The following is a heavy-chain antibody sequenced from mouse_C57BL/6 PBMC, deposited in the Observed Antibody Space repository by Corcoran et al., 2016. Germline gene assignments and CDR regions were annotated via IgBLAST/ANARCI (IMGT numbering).Heavy chain of an antibody. CDR2: INTYSGVP. CDR1: GYTFTTYG. CDR3: ARAEPYYYGSSLFAY. D-gene: IGHD1-1*01. Sequence: QIQLVQSGPELKKPGETVKISCKASGYTFTTYGMSWVKQAPGKGLKWMGWINTYSGVPTYADDFKGRFAFSLETSASTAYLQINNLKNEDTATYFCARAEPYYYGSSLFAYWGQGTLVTVSA. J-gene: IGHJ3*01. V-gene: IGHV9-3*01.